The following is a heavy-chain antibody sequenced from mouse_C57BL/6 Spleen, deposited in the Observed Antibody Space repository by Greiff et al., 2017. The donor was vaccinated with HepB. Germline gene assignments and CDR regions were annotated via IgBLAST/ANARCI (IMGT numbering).Heavy chain of an antibody. CDR3: ARSDFLGMDY. CDR1: GYTFTSYW. D-gene: IGHD2-10*02. V-gene: IGHV1-64*01. Sequence: QVQLKQPGAELVKPGASVKLSCKASGYTFTSYWMHWVKQRPGQGLEWIGMIHPNSGSTNYNEKFKSKATLTVDKSSSTAYMQLSSLTSEDSAVYYCARSDFLGMDYWGQGTSVTVSS. J-gene: IGHJ4*01. CDR2: IHPNSGST.